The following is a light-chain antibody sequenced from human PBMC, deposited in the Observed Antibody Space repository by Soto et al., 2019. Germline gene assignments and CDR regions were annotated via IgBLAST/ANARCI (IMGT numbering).Light chain of an antibody. Sequence: EIVMTQSPATLSVSPGERVTLSCRASQSVSSNLAWYQQKPGQAPRLLIFGTSSRATGIPDRFSGSGSGTHFTLTINRLEPEDVAVYYCHQFQNSPWTFGQGAKVDIK. CDR1: QSVSSN. CDR2: GTS. J-gene: IGKJ1*01. CDR3: HQFQNSPWT. V-gene: IGKV3D-15*02.